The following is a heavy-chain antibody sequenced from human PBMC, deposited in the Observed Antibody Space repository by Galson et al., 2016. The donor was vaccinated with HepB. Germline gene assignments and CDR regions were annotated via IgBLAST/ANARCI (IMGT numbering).Heavy chain of an antibody. CDR3: ARDMYTGSYIIDY. D-gene: IGHD1-26*01. V-gene: IGHV3-33*01. Sequence: SLRLSCAASGFTFSNHGMHWVHQAPGKGLECVAVIWADGGNKYYVDSVKGRFTISRDNSKNTVYLQMNSLRADDTAVYYCARDMYTGSYIIDYWGQGTLVTVSS. CDR1: GFTFSNHG. J-gene: IGHJ4*02. CDR2: IWADGGNK.